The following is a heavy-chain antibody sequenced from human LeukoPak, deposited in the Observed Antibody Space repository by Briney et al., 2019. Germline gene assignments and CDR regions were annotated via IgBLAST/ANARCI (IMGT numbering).Heavy chain of an antibody. D-gene: IGHD5-24*01. CDR3: ARGRRDDFSTFYYYMDV. V-gene: IGHV4-34*01. CDR2: INDGGST. Sequence: SETLSLTCAVYGGSFSGYYWTWIRQPPGKGLEWIGEINDGGSTNYNPSLKSRVTISSDTSKNQFSLKLSSVTAADTAVYYCARGRRDDFSTFYYYMDVWGKGTTVNVSS. CDR1: GGSFSGYY. J-gene: IGHJ6*03.